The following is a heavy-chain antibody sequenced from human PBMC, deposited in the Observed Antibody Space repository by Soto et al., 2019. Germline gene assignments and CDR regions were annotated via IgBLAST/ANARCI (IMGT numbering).Heavy chain of an antibody. J-gene: IGHJ6*02. CDR2: ISSSSSYI. V-gene: IGHV3-21*01. Sequence: GGSLRLSCAASGFTFSIYSMNWVRQAPGKGLEWVSSISSSSSYIYYADSVKGRFTISRDNAKNSLYLQMNSLRAEDTAVYYCARDYSPNWGFGESSHYYGMDVWGQGTTVTVSS. CDR1: GFTFSIYS. D-gene: IGHD3-10*01. CDR3: ARDYSPNWGFGESSHYYGMDV.